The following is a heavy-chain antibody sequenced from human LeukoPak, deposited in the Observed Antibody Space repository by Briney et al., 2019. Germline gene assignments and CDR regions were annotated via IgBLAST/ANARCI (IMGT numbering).Heavy chain of an antibody. V-gene: IGHV3-30*04. Sequence: GGSLRLSCAASGFTFSSYAMHWVRQAPGKGLEWVAVISYDGSNKYYADSVKGRFTISRDNSKNTLYLQMNSLRAEDTAVYYCAKDPSDDIVVVVAEGDYWGQGTLVTVSS. CDR1: GFTFSSYA. CDR3: AKDPSDDIVVVVAEGDY. CDR2: ISYDGSNK. D-gene: IGHD2-15*01. J-gene: IGHJ4*02.